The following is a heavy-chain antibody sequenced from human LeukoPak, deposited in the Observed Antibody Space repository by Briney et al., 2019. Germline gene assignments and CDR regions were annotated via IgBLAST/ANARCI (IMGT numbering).Heavy chain of an antibody. Sequence: SETLSLTCAVSGYSISSGYYWGWIRQPPGKGLEWIGSIYHSGSTYYNPSLKSRVTISVDTSKNQFSLKLSSVTAADTAVYYCASMGYRIVAAVRRYYFDYWGQGTLVTVSS. CDR1: GYSISSGYY. D-gene: IGHD6-13*01. V-gene: IGHV4-38-2*01. CDR2: IYHSGST. CDR3: ASMGYRIVAAVRRYYFDY. J-gene: IGHJ4*02.